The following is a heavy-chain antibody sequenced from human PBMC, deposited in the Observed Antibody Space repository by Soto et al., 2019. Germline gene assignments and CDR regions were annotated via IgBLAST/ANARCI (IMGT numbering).Heavy chain of an antibody. CDR3: ARENFGVVIHDAFDL. CDR1: GGSVGTGAYY. J-gene: IGHJ3*01. V-gene: IGHV4-31*03. CDR2: IYDSETA. Sequence: QVHLQESGPWLVKPSQTLSLTCTVSGGSVGTGAYYWNWIRQRPGKGLEWIGYIYDSETAYYNPSLESRLTISVDTSKNQFSLKVTSVTPADTAVYYCARENFGVVIHDAFDLWGQGTMVTVSS. D-gene: IGHD3-3*01.